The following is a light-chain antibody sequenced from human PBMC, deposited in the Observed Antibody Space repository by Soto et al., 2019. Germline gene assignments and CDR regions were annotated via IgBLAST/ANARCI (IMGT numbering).Light chain of an antibody. CDR3: MQSQQCPPT. J-gene: IGKJ1*01. CDR1: QSLLQSNGYNY. Sequence: DIVMTQSPLSLPVTPGEPASISCSSSQSLLQSNGYNYLDWYLQKPGQSPQLLIYFGPYRASGVPDRFSGSGSGTDFTLKIRRVEAEDVGVYYCMQSQQCPPTFGEGTKVEI. CDR2: FGP. V-gene: IGKV2-28*01.